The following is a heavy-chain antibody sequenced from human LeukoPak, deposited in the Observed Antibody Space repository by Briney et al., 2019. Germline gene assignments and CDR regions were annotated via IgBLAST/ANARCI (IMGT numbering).Heavy chain of an antibody. D-gene: IGHD5-12*01. Sequence: GASVKVSCKASGYTFTGYYMHWVRQAPGQGLEWMGWINPNSGGTNYAQKFQGRVTMTRDTSISTAYMELSRLRSDDTAVYYCARDGVDIVLTAGYYFDYWGQGTLVTVSS. J-gene: IGHJ4*02. CDR2: INPNSGGT. CDR1: GYTFTGYY. V-gene: IGHV1-2*02. CDR3: ARDGVDIVLTAGYYFDY.